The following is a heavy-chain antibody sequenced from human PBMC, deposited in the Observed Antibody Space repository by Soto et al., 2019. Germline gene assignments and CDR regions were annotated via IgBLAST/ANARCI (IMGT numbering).Heavy chain of an antibody. CDR3: ASHPPRGDYNKYATTY. CDR2: IKEDGSEK. Sequence: EVHLVESGGALVQPGGSPRLSCVVSGFSFRNYWMSWVRQDPGKGLEWVANIKEDGSEKYYMDSVKGRFTISRDNAKNSLYLQMNSLRAEDTAVYYCASHPPRGDYNKYATTYWGQGTLVTVSS. D-gene: IGHD4-4*01. CDR1: GFSFRNYW. V-gene: IGHV3-7*03. J-gene: IGHJ4*02.